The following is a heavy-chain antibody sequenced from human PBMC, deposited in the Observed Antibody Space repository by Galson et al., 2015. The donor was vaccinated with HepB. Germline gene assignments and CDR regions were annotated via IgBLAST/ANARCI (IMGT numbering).Heavy chain of an antibody. D-gene: IGHD1-26*01. CDR2: IRSKANNYAT. CDR3: TKGVRPTRDY. Sequence: SLRLSCAASGFIFSASAVHWVRQASGKGLEWVGRIRSKANNYATEYGASVKGRFTISRDDSNNTAYLQMNSPKTEDTAVYYCTKGVRPTRDYWGQGTLVTVSS. CDR1: GFIFSASA. J-gene: IGHJ4*02. V-gene: IGHV3-73*01.